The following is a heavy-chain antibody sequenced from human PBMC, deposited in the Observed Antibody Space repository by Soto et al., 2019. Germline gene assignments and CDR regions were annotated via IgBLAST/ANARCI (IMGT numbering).Heavy chain of an antibody. Sequence: EVQLLESGGGLVQPGGSVRLSCAASGFTFSTYDMIWVRQAPGKGLEWVSDIRGRGNSAFYADSVKGRFTISRDNSNNTLYLQMNNLRADDTAVYYCARDAPVAGTNYFDFWGQGTLVTVSS. J-gene: IGHJ4*02. CDR2: IRGRGNSA. CDR3: ARDAPVAGTNYFDF. D-gene: IGHD6-19*01. V-gene: IGHV3-23*01. CDR1: GFTFSTYD.